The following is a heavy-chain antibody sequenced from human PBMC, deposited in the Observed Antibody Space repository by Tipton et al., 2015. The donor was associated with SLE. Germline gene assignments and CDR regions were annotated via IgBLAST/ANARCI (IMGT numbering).Heavy chain of an antibody. D-gene: IGHD4-17*01. Sequence: TLSLTCTVSGGSISSGSYYWSWIRQPAGKGLEWIGRIYTSGSTNYDPSLKSRVTISVDTSKYQFSLKLSSATAADTSVYYCSRDRRCWYFDLWGRGTLVPVSS. V-gene: IGHV4-61*02. CDR2: IYTSGST. CDR3: SRDRRCWYFDL. CDR1: GGSISSGSYY. J-gene: IGHJ2*01.